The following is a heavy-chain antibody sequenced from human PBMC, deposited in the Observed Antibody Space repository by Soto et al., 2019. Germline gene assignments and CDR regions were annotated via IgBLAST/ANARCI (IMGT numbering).Heavy chain of an antibody. CDR1: GFTFSIYG. CDR2: VSYDGSNK. V-gene: IGHV3-30*18. CDR3: PKCLLLCSGVGSVDY. J-gene: IGHJ4*02. Sequence: QVQLVESGGGVVQPGRSLRLSCAGSGFTFSIYGMHWVRQAPGRGLEWVAVVSYDGSNKNYADSVKGRFTISRDNSKNTLYLQMHSLSAEDTAVYYCPKCLLLCSGVGSVDYWGQGSLVTVSS. D-gene: IGHD2-15*01.